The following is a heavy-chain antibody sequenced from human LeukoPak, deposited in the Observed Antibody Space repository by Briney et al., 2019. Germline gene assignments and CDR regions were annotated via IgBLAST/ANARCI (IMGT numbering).Heavy chain of an antibody. J-gene: IGHJ4*02. CDR3: AREGLIGLIDY. CDR2: IYYSGST. Sequence: PSETLSLTCTVSGGSISSYYWSWIRQPPGKGLEWIGYIYYSGSTNYNPSLKSRVTISVDTSKNQFSLKLSSVTAADTAVYYCAREGLIGLIDYWGQGTLVTVSS. V-gene: IGHV4-59*01. D-gene: IGHD3-16*01. CDR1: GGSISSYY.